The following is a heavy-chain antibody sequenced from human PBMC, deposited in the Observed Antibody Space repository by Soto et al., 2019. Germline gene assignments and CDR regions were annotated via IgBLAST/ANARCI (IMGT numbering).Heavy chain of an antibody. Sequence: SQTLSLTCAISGDSVSSNSAAWNWIRQSPSRGLEWLGRTYYRSKWYNDYAVSVKSRITINPDTSKNQFSLQLNSVTPEDTAVYYCAREDAGVVVPAAMTYYYGMDVWGQGTTVTVSS. CDR1: GDSVSSNSAA. CDR2: TYYRSKWYN. V-gene: IGHV6-1*01. D-gene: IGHD2-2*01. J-gene: IGHJ6*02. CDR3: AREDAGVVVPAAMTYYYGMDV.